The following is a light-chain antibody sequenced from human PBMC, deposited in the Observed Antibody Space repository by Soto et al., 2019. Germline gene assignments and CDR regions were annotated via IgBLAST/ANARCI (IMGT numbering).Light chain of an antibody. Sequence: EIVMTQSPATLSVSPGERATLSCRASQSVTSNLAWYQQKPGQAPRLLMYGASTRATGIPARFSGSGSETEFTLTISSLEPEDSAVYYCQQRNIWPPVTFGQGTRLEIK. V-gene: IGKV3-15*01. CDR3: QQRNIWPPVT. J-gene: IGKJ5*01. CDR2: GAS. CDR1: QSVTSN.